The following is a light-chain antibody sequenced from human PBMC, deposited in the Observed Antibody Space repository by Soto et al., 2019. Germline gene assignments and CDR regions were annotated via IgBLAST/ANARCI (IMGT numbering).Light chain of an antibody. CDR2: ATS. CDR1: QTVSSN. V-gene: IGKV3-15*01. Sequence: RVMTQSPATLSASPGEKIALSCRASQTVSSNLAWYQHKPGRAPRLLIYATSTRATDVSARFSGSGDGTEFALTISSLQSEDFAVYYCQQYNNWPLITFGQGTRLEI. CDR3: QQYNNWPLIT. J-gene: IGKJ5*01.